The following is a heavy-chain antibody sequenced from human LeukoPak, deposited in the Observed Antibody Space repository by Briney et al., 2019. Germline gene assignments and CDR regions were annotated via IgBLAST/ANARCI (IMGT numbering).Heavy chain of an antibody. CDR1: GFTFSSYA. Sequence: GGSLRVSCAASGFTFSSYAMSWVRQAPGKGLEWVSIISGSGGSTYYVDSVKGRFTISRDNSKNTLYLQMNSLRAEDTAVYYCAKKEQLWFDNWGQGTLVTVSS. V-gene: IGHV3-23*01. J-gene: IGHJ5*02. CDR3: AKKEQLWFDN. D-gene: IGHD5-18*01. CDR2: ISGSGGST.